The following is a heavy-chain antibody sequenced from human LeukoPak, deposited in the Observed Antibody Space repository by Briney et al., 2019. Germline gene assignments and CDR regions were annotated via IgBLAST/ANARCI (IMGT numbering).Heavy chain of an antibody. D-gene: IGHD3-22*01. CDR2: ISYDGSAN. J-gene: IGHJ4*02. CDR3: ARDSSGCYTFDY. V-gene: IGHV3-30*03. Sequence: GGSLRHSCAAPRVTFSSHGMHCVSHTPGKGRERVAHISYDGSANYCADSVKGRFTISRDNSKNTVYLEMDSLRAEDTAVYYCARDSSGCYTFDYWGQGTLVTVSS. CDR1: RVTFSSHG.